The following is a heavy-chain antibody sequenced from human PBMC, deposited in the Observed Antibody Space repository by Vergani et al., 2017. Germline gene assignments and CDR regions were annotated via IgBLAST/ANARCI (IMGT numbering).Heavy chain of an antibody. CDR1: GGPISSSNW. Sequence: QVQLQESGPGLVKPSGTLYLPCAVSGGPISSSNWWSWVRKPPGRGLEWFGEIYHSGSTKYNPSLKSRVPISVDKSKNQFSLKLRSGNAEDTAGDYLSGHEGAGDERGYSYVLRYWGQGTLVTVSS. CDR2: IYHSGST. D-gene: IGHD5-18*01. CDR3: SGHEGAGDERGYSYVLRY. V-gene: IGHV4-4*02. J-gene: IGHJ4*02.